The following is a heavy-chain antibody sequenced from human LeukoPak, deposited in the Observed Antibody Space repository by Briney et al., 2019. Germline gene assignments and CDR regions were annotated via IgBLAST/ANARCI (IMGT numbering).Heavy chain of an antibody. CDR2: INPNSGGT. J-gene: IGHJ5*02. Sequence: ASVKVSCKASGYTFTGYYMHWVRQAPGQGLEWMGWINPNSGGTNYAQKLQGRVTMTTDTSTSTAYMELRSLRSDDTAVYYCARGLGYSYGNLGSWGQGTLVTVPS. CDR1: GYTFTGYY. V-gene: IGHV1-2*02. D-gene: IGHD5-18*01. CDR3: ARGLGYSYGNLGS.